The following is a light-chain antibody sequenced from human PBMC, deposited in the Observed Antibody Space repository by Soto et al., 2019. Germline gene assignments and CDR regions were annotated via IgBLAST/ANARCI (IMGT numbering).Light chain of an antibody. CDR2: GAS. V-gene: IGKV3-15*01. Sequence: EIVMTQSPATLSVSPGERATLSCRASQSVSSNLAWYQQKPGQAPRLLIYGASTRATGIPARFSGSGSGTEFTLTITSLQSEDFAVYYCQQYNNWPPYTLGQRTKLESK. J-gene: IGKJ2*01. CDR3: QQYNNWPPYT. CDR1: QSVSSN.